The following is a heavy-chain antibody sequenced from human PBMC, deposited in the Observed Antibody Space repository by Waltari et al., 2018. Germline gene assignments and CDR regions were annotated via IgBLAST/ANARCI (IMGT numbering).Heavy chain of an antibody. V-gene: IGHV3-7*01. D-gene: IGHD3-9*01. Sequence: EVQLVESGGGLVQPGGSLRLSCAASGFTFSSYWMSWVRQAPGKGLEWVANIKQDGSEKYYVDSVKGRFTISRDNAKNSLYLQMNSLRAEDTAVYYCARESYDILTGLPPFDYWGQGTLVTVSS. CDR2: IKQDGSEK. CDR3: ARESYDILTGLPPFDY. J-gene: IGHJ4*02. CDR1: GFTFSSYW.